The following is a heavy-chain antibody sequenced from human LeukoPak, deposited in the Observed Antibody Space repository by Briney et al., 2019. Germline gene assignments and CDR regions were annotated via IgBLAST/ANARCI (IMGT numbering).Heavy chain of an antibody. CDR1: GFTFSNYW. CDR3: ARIGYSSSCFDF. J-gene: IGHJ4*02. CDR2: IKEDGSTK. Sequence: GGSLRLSCAVSGFTFSNYWMSWVRQAPGKGLEWVANIKEDGSTKYYVDSLKGRVTISRDNAKNSVYLQINSLRVEDTAVYYCARIGYSSSCFDFWGQGILLTVAS. D-gene: IGHD2-2*01. V-gene: IGHV3-7*01.